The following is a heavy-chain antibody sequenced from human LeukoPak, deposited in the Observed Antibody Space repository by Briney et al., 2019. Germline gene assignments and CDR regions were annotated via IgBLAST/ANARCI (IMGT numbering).Heavy chain of an antibody. D-gene: IGHD2-15*01. CDR3: AKGGVVGTRYYFDS. J-gene: IGHJ4*02. V-gene: IGHV3-7*01. Sequence: PGGSLRLSCAASGFSFSTFWMAWARQPQGKGRGWVANTKEDGSGSSYVDSVKGRFTISRDNAKNSLYLQMNSLRAEDTAVYYCAKGGVVGTRYYFDSWGQGTLVTVSS. CDR2: TKEDGSGS. CDR1: GFSFSTFW.